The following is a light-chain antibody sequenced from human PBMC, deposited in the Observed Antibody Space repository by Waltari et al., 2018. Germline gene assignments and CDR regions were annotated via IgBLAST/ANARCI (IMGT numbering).Light chain of an antibody. CDR3: MQILQTPRT. J-gene: IGKJ1*01. CDR2: LAS. CDR1: QSLLHRNGYNY. Sequence: EMVLTQSPLSLSVSPGEPATISCRSDQSLLHRNGYNYFNWYFQRPGQSPQLLIWLASNRASGVPDRFRATGSGTEFTLSISRVEAEDVGVYFCMQILQTPRTFGQGT. V-gene: IGKV2-28*01.